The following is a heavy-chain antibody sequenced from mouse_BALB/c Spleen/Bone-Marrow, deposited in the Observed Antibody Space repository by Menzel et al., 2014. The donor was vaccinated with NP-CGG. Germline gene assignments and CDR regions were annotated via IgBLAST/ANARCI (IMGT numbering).Heavy chain of an antibody. CDR1: GFNIKDTY. Sequence: DVQLQESGAELVKPGASVKLSCTASGFNIKDTYMHWVKQRPEQGLEWIERIDPANGNTKYDPKFQGKATITADTSSNTAYLQLSSLTSEDTAVYYCATMITDWYFDVWGAGTTVTVSS. CDR2: IDPANGNT. D-gene: IGHD2-4*01. V-gene: IGHV14-3*02. CDR3: ATMITDWYFDV. J-gene: IGHJ1*01.